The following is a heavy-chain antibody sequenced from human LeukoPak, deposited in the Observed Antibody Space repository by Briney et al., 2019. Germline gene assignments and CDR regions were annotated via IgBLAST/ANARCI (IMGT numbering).Heavy chain of an antibody. D-gene: IGHD1-20*01. Sequence: ASVKASCKASGYTFTSYDINWVRQATGQGLEWMGWMNPNSGNTGYAQKFQGRVTMTRNTSISTAYMELSSLRSEDTAVYYCARGYNWENFFDYWGQGTLVTVSS. CDR3: ARGYNWENFFDY. V-gene: IGHV1-8*01. CDR2: MNPNSGNT. J-gene: IGHJ4*02. CDR1: GYTFTSYD.